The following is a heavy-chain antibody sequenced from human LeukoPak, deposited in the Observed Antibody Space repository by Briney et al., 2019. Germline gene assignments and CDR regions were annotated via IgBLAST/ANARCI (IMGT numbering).Heavy chain of an antibody. Sequence: SETLSLACTVSGGSIGSGYYWAWIRQPPGKGLEWIGSIHYGGTTHYNPSLQSRVTISADTSKNQFALDLRSVTAADTAVYYCTRDIGDFVSDFWGQGTLVTVSS. CDR3: TRDIGDFVSDF. CDR1: GGSIGSGYY. D-gene: IGHD2-21*02. CDR2: IHYGGTT. J-gene: IGHJ4*02. V-gene: IGHV4-39*02.